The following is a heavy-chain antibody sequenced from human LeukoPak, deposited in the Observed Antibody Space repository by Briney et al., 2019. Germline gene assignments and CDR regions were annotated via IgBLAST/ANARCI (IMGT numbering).Heavy chain of an antibody. V-gene: IGHV4-59*01. CDR1: GGSISGYY. CDR2: IYYSGTT. Sequence: SETLSLTCTVSGGSISGYYWSWIRQPPGQGLEWIAFIYYSGTTNYNPSLKSRVTISLDTSKNQFSLKLISVTAADTAVYYCARGGWGSFDYWGQGTLVTVSS. J-gene: IGHJ4*02. D-gene: IGHD1-26*01. CDR3: ARGGWGSFDY.